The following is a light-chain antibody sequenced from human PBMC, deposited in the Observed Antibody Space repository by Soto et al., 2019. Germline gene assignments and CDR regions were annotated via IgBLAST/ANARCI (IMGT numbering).Light chain of an antibody. J-gene: IGKJ3*01. CDR2: GAS. CDR3: KQYGSSPV. V-gene: IGKV3-20*01. CDR1: QSFSSSY. Sequence: EIVLTQSPGTLSLSPGERATLSCRASQSFSSSYLAWYQQKPGQAPRLLIYGASSRATGIPDRFSGSGSGTDFTLTISILEPEDVAFYYCKQYGSSPVFGAGTKVDIK.